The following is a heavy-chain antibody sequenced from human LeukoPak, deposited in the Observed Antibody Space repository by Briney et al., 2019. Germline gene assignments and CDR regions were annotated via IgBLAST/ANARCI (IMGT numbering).Heavy chain of an antibody. CDR1: GFTFTSSA. D-gene: IGHD1-14*01. Sequence: ASVKVPCKASGFTFTSSAVQWVRQARGQRPEWIGWIVVGSGNTNYAQKFQERVTITRDMSTSTAYMELSSLRSEDTAVYYCAADMEPTDPYNWVDPWGQGTLVTVSS. J-gene: IGHJ5*02. CDR3: AADMEPTDPYNWVDP. V-gene: IGHV1-58*01. CDR2: IVVGSGNT.